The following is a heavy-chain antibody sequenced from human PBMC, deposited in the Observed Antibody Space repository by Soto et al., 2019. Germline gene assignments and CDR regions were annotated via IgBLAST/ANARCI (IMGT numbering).Heavy chain of an antibody. CDR3: ARDLTDSSSWPDAFDI. V-gene: IGHV3-53*04. Sequence: GGSLRLSCAASGFTFSSYWMHWVRQAPGKGLEWVSVIYSGGSTYYADSVKGRFTISRHNSKNTLYLQMNSLRAEDTAVYYCARDLTDSSSWPDAFDIWGQGPMATVSS. D-gene: IGHD6-13*01. CDR1: GFTFSSYW. CDR2: IYSGGST. J-gene: IGHJ3*02.